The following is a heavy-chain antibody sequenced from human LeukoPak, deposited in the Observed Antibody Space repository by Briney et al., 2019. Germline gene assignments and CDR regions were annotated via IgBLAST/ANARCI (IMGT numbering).Heavy chain of an antibody. V-gene: IGHV3-23*01. CDR2: ISGSGGST. D-gene: IGHD1-26*01. CDR1: GFTFSSYA. CDR3: AKDSLGGRYRAYYFDY. Sequence: GGSLRLSCAASGFTFSSYAMSWVRQAPGKGLEWVSAISGSGGSTYYADSVKGRFTISRDNSKNTLYLQMNSLRAEDTAVYYCAKDSLGGRYRAYYFDYWGQGTLVTVSS. J-gene: IGHJ4*02.